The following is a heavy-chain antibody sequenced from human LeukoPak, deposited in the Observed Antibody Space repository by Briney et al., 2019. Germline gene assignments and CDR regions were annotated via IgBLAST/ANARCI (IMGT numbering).Heavy chain of an antibody. CDR1: GGTFGRYA. D-gene: IGHD2-15*01. J-gene: IGHJ3*02. V-gene: IGHV1-69*13. Sequence: SVKVSCKASGGTFGRYAITWVRQAPGQRLEWMGGVSPIYGTSDYAQRFQGRVTISADESTSTAFLEVRSLRSEDTAVYYCARDCSGGRCYGAFDIWGQGTLVIVSS. CDR2: VSPIYGTS. CDR3: ARDCSGGRCYGAFDI.